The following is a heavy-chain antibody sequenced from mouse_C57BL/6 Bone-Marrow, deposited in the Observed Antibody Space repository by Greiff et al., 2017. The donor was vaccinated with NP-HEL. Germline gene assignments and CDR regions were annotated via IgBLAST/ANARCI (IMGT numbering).Heavy chain of an antibody. D-gene: IGHD2-1*01. J-gene: IGHJ2*01. CDR3: ARSLYGNY. CDR2: INPSSGYT. Sequence: VQLQQSGAELARPGASVKMSCKASGYTFTSYTMHWVKQRPGQGLEWIGYINPSSGYTKYNQKFKDKATLTADNSSSKAYMQLSSLTSEDSAVYYCARSLYGNYWGQGTTLTVSS. CDR1: GYTFTSYT. V-gene: IGHV1-4*01.